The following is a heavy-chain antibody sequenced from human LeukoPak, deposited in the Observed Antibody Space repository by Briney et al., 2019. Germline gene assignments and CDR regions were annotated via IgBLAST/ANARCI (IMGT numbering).Heavy chain of an antibody. J-gene: IGHJ4*02. CDR2: IIPIFGTA. D-gene: IGHD3-10*01. V-gene: IGHV1-69*01. Sequence: VASVKVSCKASGGTFSSYAISWVRQAPGQGLEWMGGIIPIFGTANYAQKFQGRVTITADESTSTAYMELSSLRSEDTAVYYCARRITMVRGVISLGYWGQGTLVTVSS. CDR1: GGTFSSYA. CDR3: ARRITMVRGVISLGY.